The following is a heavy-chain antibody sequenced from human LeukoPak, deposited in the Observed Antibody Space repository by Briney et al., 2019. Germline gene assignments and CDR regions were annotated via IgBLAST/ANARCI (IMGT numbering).Heavy chain of an antibody. CDR3: ASLSSGSYLAWFDP. V-gene: IGHV4-4*07. Sequence: SETLSLTCTVSGGSISSYYWSWIRQPAGKGLEWIGRIYTSGSTNYNPSLKSRVTMSVDKSKNQFSLKLSSVTAADTAVYYCASLSSGSYLAWFDPWGQGTLVTVSS. D-gene: IGHD1-26*01. J-gene: IGHJ5*02. CDR2: IYTSGST. CDR1: GGSISSYY.